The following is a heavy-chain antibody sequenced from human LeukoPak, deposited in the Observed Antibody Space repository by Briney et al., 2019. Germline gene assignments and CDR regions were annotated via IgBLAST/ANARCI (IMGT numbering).Heavy chain of an antibody. CDR1: GGSFSGYY. D-gene: IGHD2-2*01. V-gene: IGHV4-34*01. CDR3: ARVGYCSSTSCSEIGY. CDR2: INHSGST. Sequence: SETLSLTCAVYGGSFSGYYWSWVRQPPGKGLEWTEEINHSGSTNSNPSLKSRVTISVDTSKNQCSLKLSSVTAADTAVYYCARVGYCSSTSCSEIGYWGQGTLVTVSS. J-gene: IGHJ4*02.